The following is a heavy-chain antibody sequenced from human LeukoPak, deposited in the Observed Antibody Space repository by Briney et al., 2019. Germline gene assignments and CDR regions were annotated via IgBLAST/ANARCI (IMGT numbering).Heavy chain of an antibody. D-gene: IGHD2-21*02. CDR2: VRYSGTT. CDR1: GGSITSTNDH. J-gene: IGHJ4*02. V-gene: IGHV4-39*01. CDR3: ARRLSYYDY. Sequence: SETLSLTCTVSGGSITSTNDHWDWIRQPPGKGLEWIGSVRYSGTTYYNPSLKSRVTMSVDTSKNQFSLKVTSVTAADTAAYYCARRLSYYDYWGQGTLVTVSS.